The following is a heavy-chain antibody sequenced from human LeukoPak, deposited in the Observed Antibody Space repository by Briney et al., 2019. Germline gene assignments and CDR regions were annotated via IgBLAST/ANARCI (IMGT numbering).Heavy chain of an antibody. Sequence: GGSLRLSCAASGFTFSSYGMHWVRQAPGKGLEWVAVISYDGSNKYYAGSVKGRFTISRDNSKNTLYLQMNSLRAEDTAVYYCAKEGSYGYYFDYWGQGTLVTVSS. D-gene: IGHD5-18*01. CDR3: AKEGSYGYYFDY. V-gene: IGHV3-30*18. CDR2: ISYDGSNK. J-gene: IGHJ4*02. CDR1: GFTFSSYG.